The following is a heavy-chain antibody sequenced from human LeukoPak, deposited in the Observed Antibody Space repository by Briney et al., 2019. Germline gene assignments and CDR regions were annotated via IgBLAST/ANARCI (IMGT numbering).Heavy chain of an antibody. CDR3: ARAPQWELLQD. J-gene: IGHJ4*02. CDR1: GFTFSSYS. CDR2: ISGGSTYI. D-gene: IGHD1-26*01. V-gene: IGHV3-21*04. Sequence: GGTLRLSCAASGFTFSSYSMNWVRQAPGKGLEWVSSISGGSTYIYYADSVKGRFTISRDNAKNSLYLQMNSLRAEDTAVYYCARAPQWELLQDWGQGTLVTVSS.